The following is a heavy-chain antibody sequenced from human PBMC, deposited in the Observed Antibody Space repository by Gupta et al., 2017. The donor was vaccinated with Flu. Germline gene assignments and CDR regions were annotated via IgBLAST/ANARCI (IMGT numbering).Heavy chain of an antibody. D-gene: IGHD6-19*01. V-gene: IGHV3-21*01. CDR1: TFSSYS. CDR3: ARVRYSSALDY. Sequence: TFSSYSMNWVRQAPGKGLEWVSSISSSSSYIYYADSVKGRFTISRDNAKNSLYLQVNSLRAEDTAVYYCARVRYSSALDYWGQGTLVTVSS. CDR2: ISSSSSYI. J-gene: IGHJ4*02.